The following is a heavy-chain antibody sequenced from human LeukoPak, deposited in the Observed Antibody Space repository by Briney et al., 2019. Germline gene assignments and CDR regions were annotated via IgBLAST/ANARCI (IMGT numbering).Heavy chain of an antibody. CDR3: AKIMCYYYYGMDV. D-gene: IGHD2-8*01. CDR2: ISGSGDST. J-gene: IGHJ6*02. V-gene: IGHV3-23*01. Sequence: GGSLRLSCAASGFTFSSYAMSWVRQAPGKGLEWVSGISGSGDSTHYADSVKGRFTISRDNSKNTLYLQMNSLRAEDTALYYCAKIMCYYYYGMDVWGQGTTVTVSS. CDR1: GFTFSSYA.